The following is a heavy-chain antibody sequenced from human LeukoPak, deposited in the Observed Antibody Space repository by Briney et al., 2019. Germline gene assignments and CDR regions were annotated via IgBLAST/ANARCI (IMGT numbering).Heavy chain of an antibody. CDR2: INHSGST. D-gene: IGHD3-9*01. CDR1: GGSFSGYY. Sequence: KASETLSLTCAVYGGSFSGYYWSWIRQPPGKGLEWIGEINHSGSTNYNPSLKSRVTISVDTSKNQFSLKLSSVTAADTAVYYCARGSLLRYFDWLWDPWGQGTLVTVSS. V-gene: IGHV4-34*01. J-gene: IGHJ5*02. CDR3: ARGSLLRYFDWLWDP.